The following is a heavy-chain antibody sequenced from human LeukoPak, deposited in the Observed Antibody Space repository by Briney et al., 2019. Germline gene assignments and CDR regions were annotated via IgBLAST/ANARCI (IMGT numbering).Heavy chain of an antibody. CDR1: GASINSHY. Sequence: SETLSLTCSVSGASINSHYWSWIRQSPGKGLEWIGYVFNGGSTNYNPSLKSRVTMSLDTSRDQFSLRLSSVTAADTAIYYCASRPAGSTWYGVFDYWSQGTLVTVSS. D-gene: IGHD6-13*01. J-gene: IGHJ4*02. CDR2: VFNGGST. CDR3: ASRPAGSTWYGVFDY. V-gene: IGHV4-59*11.